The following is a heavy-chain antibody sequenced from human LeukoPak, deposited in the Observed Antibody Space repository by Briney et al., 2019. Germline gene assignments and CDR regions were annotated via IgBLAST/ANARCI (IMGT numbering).Heavy chain of an antibody. CDR3: ARARVGSGSYSSHYYYMDV. V-gene: IGHV4-38-2*02. CDR1: GYSISSGYY. Sequence: SETLSLTCTVSGYSISSGYYWGWIRQPPGKGLEWIGSIYHSGSTYYNPSLKSRVTISVDTSKNQFSLKLSSVTAADTAVYYCARARVGSGSYSSHYYYMDVWGKGTTVTVSS. CDR2: IYHSGST. J-gene: IGHJ6*03. D-gene: IGHD1-26*01.